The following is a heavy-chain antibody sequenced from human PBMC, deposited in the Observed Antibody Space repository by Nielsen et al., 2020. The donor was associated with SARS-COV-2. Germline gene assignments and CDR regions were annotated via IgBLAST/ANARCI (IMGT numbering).Heavy chain of an antibody. CDR1: GYTFTSYY. CDR2: INPSGGST. D-gene: IGHD3-22*01. Sequence: ASVKVSCKASGYTFTSYYMHWVRQAPGQGLDWMGIINPSGGSTSYAQKFQGRVTMTRDTSTSTVYMELSSLRSEDTAVYYCARDANYYESSGHHYDAFDIWGQGTMVTVSS. J-gene: IGHJ3*02. V-gene: IGHV1-46*01. CDR3: ARDANYYESSGHHYDAFDI.